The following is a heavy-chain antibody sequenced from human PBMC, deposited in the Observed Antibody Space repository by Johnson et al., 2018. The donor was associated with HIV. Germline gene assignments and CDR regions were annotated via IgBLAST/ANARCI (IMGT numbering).Heavy chain of an antibody. J-gene: IGHJ3*02. CDR2: ISYDGSNK. Sequence: QMLLVESEVQLVQPGRSLRLSCAASGFTFSSYGMHWVRQAPGKGLEWVAVISYDGSNKYYADSVKGRFTISRDNSKNTLYLQMNSLRAEDTAVYYCARGRTVVSVFDIWGQGTMVTVSS. D-gene: IGHD3-3*01. CDR3: ARGRTVVSVFDI. CDR1: GFTFSSYG. V-gene: IGHV3-30*03.